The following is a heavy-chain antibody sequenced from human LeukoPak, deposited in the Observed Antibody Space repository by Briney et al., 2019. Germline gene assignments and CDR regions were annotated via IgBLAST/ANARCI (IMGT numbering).Heavy chain of an antibody. CDR1: GFTFSAYW. D-gene: IGHD3/OR15-3a*01. CDR2: INTDGSSP. V-gene: IGHV3-74*01. CDR3: VPRGNWT. J-gene: IGHJ4*02. Sequence: GGSLRLSCAASGFTFSAYWMHWVRQAPGKGLVWVSRINTDGSSPTYAASVKGRFTISRDNAKNTLYLQMNSLTAEDTAVYYWVPRGNWTWAQGTL.